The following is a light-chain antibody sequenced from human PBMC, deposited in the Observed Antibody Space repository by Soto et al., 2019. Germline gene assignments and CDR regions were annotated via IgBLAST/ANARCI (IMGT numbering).Light chain of an antibody. CDR2: AAS. J-gene: IGKJ5*01. CDR1: QSIGNF. CDR3: QQAHGT. V-gene: IGKV1-39*01. Sequence: DIQMTQSPSSLSASVGDRVTITCRASQSIGNFLSWFQQKPGKAPKLLIFAASNLQNDVPSRFSGSGSGTYFTLTINSLQPEDFAAYHCQQAHGTFGQGTRLDIK.